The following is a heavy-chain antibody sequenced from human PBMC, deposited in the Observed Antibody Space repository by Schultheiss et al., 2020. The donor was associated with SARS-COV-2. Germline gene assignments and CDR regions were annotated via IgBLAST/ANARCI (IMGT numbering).Heavy chain of an antibody. CDR2: ISSSSSYI. J-gene: IGHJ4*02. Sequence: GESLKISCAASGFSFSPYSMNWVRQAPGKGLEWVSSISSSSSYIYYADSVKGRFTISRDNAKNSLYLQMNSLRAEDTAVYYCASISGRGTGYWGQGTLVTVSS. CDR3: ASISGRGTGY. V-gene: IGHV3-21*01. D-gene: IGHD1-26*01. CDR1: GFSFSPYS.